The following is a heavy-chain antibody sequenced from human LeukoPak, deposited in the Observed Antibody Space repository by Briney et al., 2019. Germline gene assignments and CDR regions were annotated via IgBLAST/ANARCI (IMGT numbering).Heavy chain of an antibody. Sequence: GASVKVSRKASGYTFTGYYMHWVRQAPGQGLEWMGWINPNSGGTNYAQKFQGRVTMTRDTSISTAYMELSRLRSDDTAVYYCARSFPPEMTGTIVGAGIDYWGQGTLVTVSS. CDR3: ARSFPPEMTGTIVGAGIDY. J-gene: IGHJ4*02. V-gene: IGHV1-2*02. CDR1: GYTFTGYY. D-gene: IGHD1-26*01. CDR2: INPNSGGT.